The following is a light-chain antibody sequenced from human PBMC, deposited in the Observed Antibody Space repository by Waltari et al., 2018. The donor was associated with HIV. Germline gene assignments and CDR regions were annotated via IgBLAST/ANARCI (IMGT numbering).Light chain of an antibody. V-gene: IGKV1-8*01. CDR1: RDIDTP. J-gene: IGKJ1*01. CDR2: GAS. Sequence: ATRMTQSPPSVSAATGDTVTITCRASRDIDTPLAWYQHKPGSAPHLLIYGASTLQKGVPPRFNGSGSGTSFSLTVTCLQSEDFATFFCQQYHESPRTFGQGTTVEV. CDR3: QQYHESPRT.